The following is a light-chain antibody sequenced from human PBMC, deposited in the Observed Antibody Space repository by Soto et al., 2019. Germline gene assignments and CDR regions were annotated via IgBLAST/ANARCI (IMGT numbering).Light chain of an antibody. CDR1: SSEIGGYKY. CDR2: DVS. CDR3: SSYTTSNTRQIV. Sequence: QSVLTQPASVSGSPGQSITISCTGTSSEIGGYKYVSWYQHHPGKAPKLLIYDVSNRPSGVSNRFSGSKSDNTASLTISGLQPEDEADYYCSSYTTSNTRQIVFGTGTKVTVL. V-gene: IGLV2-14*03. J-gene: IGLJ1*01.